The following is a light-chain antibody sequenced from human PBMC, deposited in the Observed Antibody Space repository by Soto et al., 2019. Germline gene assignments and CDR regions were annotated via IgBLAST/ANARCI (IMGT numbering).Light chain of an antibody. CDR3: SSYTSSSTLGYV. Sequence: QSALTQPRSVSGSPGQSVTISCTGTSSDVGGYNYVSWYQQHPGKAPKLMIYDVSKRPSGVPDCFSGSKSGNTASLTISGLQAEDEADYYCSSYTSSSTLGYVFGTGTKVTVL. V-gene: IGLV2-11*01. CDR2: DVS. J-gene: IGLJ1*01. CDR1: SSDVGGYNY.